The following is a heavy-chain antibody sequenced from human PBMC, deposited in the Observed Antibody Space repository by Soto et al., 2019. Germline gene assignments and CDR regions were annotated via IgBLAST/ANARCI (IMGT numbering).Heavy chain of an antibody. J-gene: IGHJ4*02. V-gene: IGHV3-66*01. Sequence: EVQLVESGGGLVQPGGSLRLSCAASGFTVSSNYMSWVRQAPGKGLEWVSVIYSGGSTYYADSVKGRFTISRDNSKNTLYLQMNSLRAEDTAVYYCARDRPHYDILTGYQGGYFDYWGQGTLVTVSS. CDR2: IYSGGST. CDR3: ARDRPHYDILTGYQGGYFDY. D-gene: IGHD3-9*01. CDR1: GFTVSSNY.